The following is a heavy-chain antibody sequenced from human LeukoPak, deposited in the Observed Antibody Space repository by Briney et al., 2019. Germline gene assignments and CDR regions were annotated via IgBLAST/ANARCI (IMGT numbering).Heavy chain of an antibody. J-gene: IGHJ4*02. CDR3: AKGRDIVATTSFDY. Sequence: RAGGSLRLSCAASGFTFDDYAMHWVRQAPGKGLEWVSGISWNSGSIGYADSVKGRFTISRDNAKNSLYLQMNSLRAEDTALYYCAKGRDIVATTSFDYWGQGTLVTVSS. CDR2: ISWNSGSI. D-gene: IGHD5-12*01. CDR1: GFTFDDYA. V-gene: IGHV3-9*01.